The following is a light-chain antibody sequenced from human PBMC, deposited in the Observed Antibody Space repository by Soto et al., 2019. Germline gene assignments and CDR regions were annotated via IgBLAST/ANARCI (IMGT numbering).Light chain of an antibody. CDR3: LQDHDYPRT. V-gene: IGKV1-6*01. J-gene: IGKJ1*01. CDR1: QDISKD. CDR2: SAT. Sequence: AIQMTQSPTSLSASVGDRVIITCRASQDISKDLGWYHQKPGKAPKFLIYSATSTRSGVPSTFSGSGFGTDFTLTISSLQPEDFATYYCLQDHDYPRTFGQGTKVDIK.